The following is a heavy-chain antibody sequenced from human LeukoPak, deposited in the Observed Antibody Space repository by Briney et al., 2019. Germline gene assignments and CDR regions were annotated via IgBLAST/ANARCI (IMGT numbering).Heavy chain of an antibody. V-gene: IGHV3-7*01. D-gene: IGHD2-21*02. CDR2: IKQDGSEK. J-gene: IGHJ6*03. Sequence: GGSLRLFCAASGFTFSSYWMSWVRQAPGKGLEWVANIKQDGSEKYYVDSVKGRFTISRDNAKNSLYLQMNSLRAEDTAVYYCARHPLVTGNYYYYYYMDVWGKGTTVTVSS. CDR3: ARHPLVTGNYYYYYYMDV. CDR1: GFTFSSYW.